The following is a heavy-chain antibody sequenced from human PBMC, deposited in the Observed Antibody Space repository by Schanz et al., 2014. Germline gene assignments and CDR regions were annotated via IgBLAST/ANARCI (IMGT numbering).Heavy chain of an antibody. CDR1: GGSFSGYY. Sequence: QVQLQQWGAGLLKPSETLSLTCAVYGGSFSGYYWSWIRQPPGKGLEWIAEINHGGSTNYNPSLKSRVTISVDTSKNQFSLKLRSVTAADTAVYYCARGGYGSGSYREFDYWGQGTLVTVSS. D-gene: IGHD3-10*01. J-gene: IGHJ4*02. V-gene: IGHV4-34*01. CDR3: ARGGYGSGSYREFDY. CDR2: INHGGST.